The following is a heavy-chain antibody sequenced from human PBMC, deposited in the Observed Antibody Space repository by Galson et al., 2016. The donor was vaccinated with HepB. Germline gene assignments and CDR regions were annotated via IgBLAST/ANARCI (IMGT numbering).Heavy chain of an antibody. CDR3: TKAGYHGADAYYYYFDY. CDR2: ISTIGGST. Sequence: SLRLSCAASGFAFSAYGMTWVRQAPRTGLEWVAAISTIGGSTDYADSVRGRFTISRDNSKNTPYLQMNSLRPEDTAVYFCTKAGYHGADAYYYYFDYWGQGTLATVSS. V-gene: IGHV3-23*01. J-gene: IGHJ4*02. CDR1: GFAFSAYG. D-gene: IGHD3-16*01.